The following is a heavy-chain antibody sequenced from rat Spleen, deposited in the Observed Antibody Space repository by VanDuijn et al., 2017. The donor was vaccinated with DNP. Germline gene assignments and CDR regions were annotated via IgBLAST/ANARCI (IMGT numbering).Heavy chain of an antibody. Sequence: EVQLVESGGGLVQPGRSLKLSCAASGFTFSDYNMAWVRQAPKKGLEWVAAISYDGGRTYYRDSVKDRFTISRDYAKSSLYLQMDSLRSEDTATFYCTTDFEGGYWGQGVMVTVSS. CDR1: GFTFSDYN. J-gene: IGHJ2*01. V-gene: IGHV5-20*01. D-gene: IGHD1-11*01. CDR2: ISYDGGRT. CDR3: TTDFEGGY.